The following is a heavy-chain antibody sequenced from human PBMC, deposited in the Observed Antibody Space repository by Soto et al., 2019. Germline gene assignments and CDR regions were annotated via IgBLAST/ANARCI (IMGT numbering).Heavy chain of an antibody. Sequence: QVTLKESGPVLVKPTETLTLTCTVSGFSLTNNKMGVSWIRQPPGKALEWLANIFSSDEKSYSTSLKSRLTISQDTPKSQVVLKVTTMDPVDTATYYCARISGGSPYYYAMDVWGQGTTVTVSS. CDR3: ARISGGSPYYYAMDV. V-gene: IGHV2-26*01. J-gene: IGHJ6*02. CDR2: IFSSDEK. D-gene: IGHD5-12*01. CDR1: GFSLTNNKMG.